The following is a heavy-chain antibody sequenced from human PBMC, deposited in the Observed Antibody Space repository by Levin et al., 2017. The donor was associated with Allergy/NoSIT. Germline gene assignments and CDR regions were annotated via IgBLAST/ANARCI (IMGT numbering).Heavy chain of an antibody. D-gene: IGHD1-26*01. CDR2: MNPNSGNT. CDR1: GYTFTNYD. V-gene: IGHV1-8*01. CDR3: ATQKWERLRSYSYYGMDV. J-gene: IGHJ6*02. Sequence: GESLKISCKASGYTFTNYDINWVRQATGQGLEWMGWMNPNSGNTGYAQKFQGRVTLTRTSSISTAYMEPSSLTSEDTAVYYCATQKWERLRSYSYYGMDVWGQGTTVTVSS.